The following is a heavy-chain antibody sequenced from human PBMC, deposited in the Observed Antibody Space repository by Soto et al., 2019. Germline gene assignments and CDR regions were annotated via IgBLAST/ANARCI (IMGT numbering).Heavy chain of an antibody. CDR2: IYSGGST. Sequence: EVQLVESGGGLVQPGGSLRLSCAASGFTVSSNYMSWVRQAPGKGLEWGSVIYSGGSTYYADSVKGRFTISRDNSKNTLYLQMNSLRAEDTAVYYCARIAAAGNWYFDLWGRGTLVTVSS. CDR3: ARIAAAGNWYFDL. D-gene: IGHD6-13*01. J-gene: IGHJ2*01. CDR1: GFTVSSNY. V-gene: IGHV3-66*01.